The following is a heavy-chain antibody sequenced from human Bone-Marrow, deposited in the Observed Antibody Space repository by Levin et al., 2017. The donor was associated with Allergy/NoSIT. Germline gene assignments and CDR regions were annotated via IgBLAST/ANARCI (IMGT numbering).Heavy chain of an antibody. D-gene: IGHD6-6*01. J-gene: IGHJ3*02. Sequence: GGSLRLSCAASGFTFSSYSMNWVRQAPGKGLEWVSSISSSSSYIYYADSVKGRFTISRDNAKNSLYLQMNSLRAEDTAVYYCARDTAARPDAFDIWGQGTMVTVSS. V-gene: IGHV3-21*01. CDR1: GFTFSSYS. CDR3: ARDTAARPDAFDI. CDR2: ISSSSSYI.